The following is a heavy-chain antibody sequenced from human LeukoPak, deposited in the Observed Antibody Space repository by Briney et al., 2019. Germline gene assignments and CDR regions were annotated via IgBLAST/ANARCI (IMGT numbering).Heavy chain of an antibody. CDR1: GFTFSSYA. Sequence: PGGSLRLSSAASGFTFSSYAMHWVRQAPGKGLEWVAGISYDGSNKYYADSVKGRFTISRDNSKNTLYLQMNSLRAEDTAVYYCARDAANIAVVGDPFFDYWGQGTLVTVSS. CDR2: ISYDGSNK. D-gene: IGHD6-19*01. J-gene: IGHJ4*02. CDR3: ARDAANIAVVGDPFFDY. V-gene: IGHV3-30-3*01.